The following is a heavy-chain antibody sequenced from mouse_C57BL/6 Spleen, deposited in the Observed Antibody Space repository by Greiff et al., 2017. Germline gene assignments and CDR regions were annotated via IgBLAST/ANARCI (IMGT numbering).Heavy chain of an antibody. CDR3: AREGDGNCGFAY. D-gene: IGHD2-1*01. V-gene: IGHV1-52*01. J-gene: IGHJ3*01. CDR1: GYTFTSYW. CDR2: IDPSDSVT. Sequence: QVQLQQPGAELVRPGSSVKLSCKASGYTFTSYWMHWVKQRPIQGLEWIGNIDPSDSVTHYNQKFKYKATLTVDKSSSTAYMQLSSLTSEDSAVYYCAREGDGNCGFAYWGQGTLVTVSA.